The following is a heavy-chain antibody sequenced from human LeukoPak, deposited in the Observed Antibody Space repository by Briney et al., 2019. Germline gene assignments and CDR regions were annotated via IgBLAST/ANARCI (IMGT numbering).Heavy chain of an antibody. CDR2: IYYSGST. D-gene: IGHD2-21*02. CDR1: GGSLSSGDFY. CDR3: AREYGDDNWFDP. Sequence: SETLSLTCTVSGGSLSSGDFYWSWIRQPPGKGLEWIGYIYYSGSTYYNPSLKSRVTISVDTSKNQFSLKLNSVTAADTAVYYCAREYGDDNWFDPWGQGTLVTVSS. V-gene: IGHV4-30-4*01. J-gene: IGHJ5*02.